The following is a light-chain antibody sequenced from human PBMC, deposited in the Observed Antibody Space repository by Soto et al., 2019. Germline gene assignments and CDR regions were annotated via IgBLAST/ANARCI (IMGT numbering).Light chain of an antibody. V-gene: IGKV1-5*03. CDR2: KAS. CDR1: QSIVGW. CDR3: QHYDSYPIT. J-gene: IGKJ3*01. Sequence: DIHMTQSPSALSASVGDIVTINFRASQSIVGWLAWYQQKPGKAPKLLIYKASSLESGVPSRFSGSGSGTEFTLTISSLQPDDFATYYCQHYDSYPITFGPGTKVDIK.